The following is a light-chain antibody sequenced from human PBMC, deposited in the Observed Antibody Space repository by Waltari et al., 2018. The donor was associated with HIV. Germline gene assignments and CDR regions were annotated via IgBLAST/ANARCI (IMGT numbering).Light chain of an antibody. V-gene: IGLV2-14*03. J-gene: IGLJ3*02. CDR3: SSYTTSSTLGM. CDR2: GVS. Sequence: QSALTQPASVSGSPGQSITISCTGTSSDVGGFNYVSWYQHHPVKAPKLMIYGVSNRPSGVSNRFSGSKSGNTASLTISGLQAEDEADYYCSSYTTSSTLGMFGGGTKLTVL. CDR1: SSDVGGFNY.